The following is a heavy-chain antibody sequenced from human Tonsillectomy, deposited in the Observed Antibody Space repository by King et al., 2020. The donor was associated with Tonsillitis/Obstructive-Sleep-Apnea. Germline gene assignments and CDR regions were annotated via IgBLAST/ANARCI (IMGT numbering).Heavy chain of an antibody. CDR1: GGSFSGYY. CDR3: ARGQRRRYGRPCDAFDI. Sequence: QLQQWGAGLLKPSETLSLTCAVCGGSFSGYYWSWIRQPPGKGLEWIGEINHSGSTNYNPSLKSRVTISVDTSKNQFSLKLSSVTAADTAVYYCARGQRRRYGRPCDAFDIWGQGTMVTVSS. CDR2: INHSGST. V-gene: IGHV4-34*01. J-gene: IGHJ3*02. D-gene: IGHD1-14*01.